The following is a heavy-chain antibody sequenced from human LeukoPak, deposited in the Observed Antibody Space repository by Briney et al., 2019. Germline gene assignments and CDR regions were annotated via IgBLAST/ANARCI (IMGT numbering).Heavy chain of an antibody. CDR2: IYHSGST. D-gene: IGHD3-16*01. V-gene: IGHV4-59*05. Sequence: SETLPLTCTVSGGSISSYYWSWIRQPPGKGLEWIGSIYHSGSTYYNPSLKSRVTISVDTSRNQFSLNLSSVTAADTAVYYCARHYGPWGQGTLVAVSS. CDR1: GGSISSYY. CDR3: ARHYGP. J-gene: IGHJ5*02.